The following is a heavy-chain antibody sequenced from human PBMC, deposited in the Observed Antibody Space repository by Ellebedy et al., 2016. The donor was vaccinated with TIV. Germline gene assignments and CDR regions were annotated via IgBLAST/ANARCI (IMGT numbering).Heavy chain of an antibody. J-gene: IGHJ4*02. Sequence: GESLKISCQGSAYSFINYWIVWVRQMPGRGLEWMGIIDLSDSDTRYSPSFQGQVTISADRSLTTAYRHFNSLKPSDTAVYYCAKLGHRATPDDSWGQGTLVTVSS. V-gene: IGHV5-51*01. D-gene: IGHD1-14*01. CDR2: IDLSDSDT. CDR1: AYSFINYW. CDR3: AKLGHRATPDDS.